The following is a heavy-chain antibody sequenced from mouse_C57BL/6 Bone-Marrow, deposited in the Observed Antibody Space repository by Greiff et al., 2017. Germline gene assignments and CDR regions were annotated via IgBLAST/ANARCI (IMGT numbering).Heavy chain of an antibody. CDR3: ARERYYGSLGREAWFAY. CDR2: ISYDGSN. V-gene: IGHV3-6*01. D-gene: IGHD1-1*01. J-gene: IGHJ3*01. Sequence: EVKLLESGPGLVKPSQSLSLTCSVTGYSITSGYYWNWIRQFPGNKLEWMGYISYDGSNNYNPSLKNRISITRDTSKNQFFLKLNSVTTEDTATYYCARERYYGSLGREAWFAYWGQGTLVTVSA. CDR1: GYSITSGYY.